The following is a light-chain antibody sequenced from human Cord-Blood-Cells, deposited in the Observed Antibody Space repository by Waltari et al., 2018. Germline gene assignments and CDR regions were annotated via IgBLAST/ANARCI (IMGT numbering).Light chain of an antibody. J-gene: IGLJ2*01. Sequence: QSALTQPASVSGSPGQSITISCTGTSSDVCGNNSFPWYQQQPGKAPNRMSYDVSKRPSGVSNRFSGSKSGNAASLTISGLQAEDEADYYCSSYTSSSTLVFGGGTKLTVL. CDR3: SSYTSSSTLV. CDR2: DVS. CDR1: SSDVCGNNS. V-gene: IGLV2-14*01.